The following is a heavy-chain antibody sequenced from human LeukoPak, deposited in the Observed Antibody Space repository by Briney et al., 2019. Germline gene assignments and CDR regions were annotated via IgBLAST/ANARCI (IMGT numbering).Heavy chain of an antibody. CDR1: GFTFSSYA. Sequence: PGGSLRLSCAASGFTFSSYAMNWIRQAPGKGLERVASVSSIGADIYYADLLQGRFTISRDNAKNSLILQMYSLRAEDTAVYYCARGVGNYRYYFDSWGQGTLVTVSS. D-gene: IGHD3-22*01. CDR2: VSSIGADI. V-gene: IGHV3-21*01. CDR3: ARGVGNYRYYFDS. J-gene: IGHJ4*02.